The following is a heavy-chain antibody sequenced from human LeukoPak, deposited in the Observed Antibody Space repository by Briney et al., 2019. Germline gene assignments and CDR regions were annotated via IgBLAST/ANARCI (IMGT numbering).Heavy chain of an antibody. CDR3: AGWGAMTTVDY. CDR1: GFTFSSYS. CDR2: ISSSSSYI. Sequence: GGSLRLSCAASGFTFSSYSMNWVRQAPGKGLEWVSSISSSSSYIYYADSVEGRFTISRDNAKNSLYLQMNSLRAEDTAVYYCAGWGAMTTVDYWGQGTLVTVSS. D-gene: IGHD4-17*01. J-gene: IGHJ4*02. V-gene: IGHV3-21*01.